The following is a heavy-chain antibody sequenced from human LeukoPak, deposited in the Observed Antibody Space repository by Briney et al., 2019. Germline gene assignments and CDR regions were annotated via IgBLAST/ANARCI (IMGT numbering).Heavy chain of an antibody. D-gene: IGHD3-22*01. J-gene: IGHJ2*01. Sequence: PSETLSLTCTVSGGSISSYYWSWIRQPPGKGLEWIGYIYYSGSTNYNPSLKGRVTISVDTSKNQFSLKLSSVTAADTAVYYCARGHPSGYYYWYFDLWGRGTLVTVSS. CDR3: ARGHPSGYYYWYFDL. V-gene: IGHV4-59*01. CDR2: IYYSGST. CDR1: GGSISSYY.